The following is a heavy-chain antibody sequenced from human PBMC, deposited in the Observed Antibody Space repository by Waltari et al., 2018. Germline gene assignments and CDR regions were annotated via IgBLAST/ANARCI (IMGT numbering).Heavy chain of an antibody. D-gene: IGHD6-6*01. J-gene: IGHJ3*01. V-gene: IGHV1-18*01. CDR3: VRGGPWRLVQGNAFDY. CDR2: IRTNNGNR. CDR1: GYTFSSYG. Sequence: QAQLVQSGPEVKKPGASVRVSCKASGYTFSSYGITWVRQAPGQGLGWLGWIRTNNGNRNYSTKLQGRVSMTTDTYTTTAYLDLRSLRSDDTAIYYCVRGGPWRLVQGNAFDYWGQGTLLTVSS.